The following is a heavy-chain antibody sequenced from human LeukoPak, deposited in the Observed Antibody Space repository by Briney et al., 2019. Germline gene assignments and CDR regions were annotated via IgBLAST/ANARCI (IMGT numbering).Heavy chain of an antibody. CDR1: GFSLSTSGVG. D-gene: IGHD3-10*01. V-gene: IGHV2-5*01. CDR3: AHIVWFGELFSGFSLGRIDAFDI. Sequence: ESGPTLVKPTQTLTLTCTFSGFSLSTSGVGMGWIRQPPGKALEWLALIYWNDDKRYSPSRKSRLTITKDTSKHQVVLTMTNMDPVDTATYYCAHIVWFGELFSGFSLGRIDAFDIWGQGTMVTVSS. CDR2: IYWNDDK. J-gene: IGHJ3*02.